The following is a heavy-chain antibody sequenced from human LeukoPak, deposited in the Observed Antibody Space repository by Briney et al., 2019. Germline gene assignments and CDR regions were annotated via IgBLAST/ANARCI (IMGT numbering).Heavy chain of an antibody. V-gene: IGHV3-11*04. Sequence: GGSLRLSCAASGFTFSDYYMSWIRQAPGKGLEWVSYISSSGSTIYYADSVKGRFTISRDNAKNSLYLQVNSLRVEDTAVYYCASRIVGTPDYFDYWGQGTLVTVSS. J-gene: IGHJ4*02. CDR3: ASRIVGTPDYFDY. CDR1: GFTFSDYY. CDR2: ISSSGSTI. D-gene: IGHD1-26*01.